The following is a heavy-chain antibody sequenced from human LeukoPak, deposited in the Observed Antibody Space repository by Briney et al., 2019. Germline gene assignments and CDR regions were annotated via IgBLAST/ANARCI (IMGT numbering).Heavy chain of an antibody. CDR1: GFTFSSYW. J-gene: IGHJ4*02. V-gene: IGHV3-74*01. CDR2: IDNDGGT. D-gene: IGHD5-24*01. CDR3: ARDLNYNLDF. Sequence: GGSLRLSCAASGFTFSSYWMHWVRQAPGKGLVWVSRIDNDGGTSYADSVKGRFTITRDNAKNTLYLQMNSLRAEDTALYYCARDLNYNLDFWGQGTLVTVSS.